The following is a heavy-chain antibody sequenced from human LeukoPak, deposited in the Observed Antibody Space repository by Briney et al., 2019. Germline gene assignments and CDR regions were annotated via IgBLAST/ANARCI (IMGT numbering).Heavy chain of an antibody. V-gene: IGHV3-30*03. D-gene: IGHD3-22*01. CDR3: ALDSSGYFHAFDI. CDR2: ISYDGSNK. J-gene: IGHJ3*02. Sequence: GGSLRLSCAASGFTFSDYAMSWVRQAPGKGLEWVAVISYDGSNKYYADSVKGRFTISRDNSKNTLYLQMNSLRAEDTAVYYCALDSSGYFHAFDIWGQGTMVTVSS. CDR1: GFTFSDYA.